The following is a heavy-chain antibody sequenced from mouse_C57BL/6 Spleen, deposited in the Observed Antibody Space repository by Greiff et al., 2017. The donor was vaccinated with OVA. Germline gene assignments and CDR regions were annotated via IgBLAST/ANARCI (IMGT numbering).Heavy chain of an antibody. CDR3: ARGGVDWYFDV. D-gene: IGHD1-1*01. CDR2: IYPRSGNT. Sequence: VQLQESGAELARPGASVKLSCKASGYTFTSSGISWVKQRTGQGLEWIGEIYPRSGNTYYNEKFKGKATLTADKSSSTAYMELRSLTSEDSAVYFCARGGVDWYFDVWGTGTTVTVSS. V-gene: IGHV1-81*01. J-gene: IGHJ1*03. CDR1: GYTFTSSG.